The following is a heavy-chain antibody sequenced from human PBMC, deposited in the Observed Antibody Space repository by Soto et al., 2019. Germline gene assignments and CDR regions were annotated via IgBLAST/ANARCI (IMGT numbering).Heavy chain of an antibody. V-gene: IGHV3-11*06. D-gene: IGHD6-6*01. Sequence: PGGSLRLSCAASGFTFSDYYMSWIRQAPGKGLEWVSYISSGSSYTNYADSVKGRFTISRDNAKNSLYLQMNSLRAEDTAVYYCARDHIAANDAFDIWGEGTMVTV. CDR2: ISSGSSYT. CDR3: ARDHIAANDAFDI. J-gene: IGHJ3*02. CDR1: GFTFSDYY.